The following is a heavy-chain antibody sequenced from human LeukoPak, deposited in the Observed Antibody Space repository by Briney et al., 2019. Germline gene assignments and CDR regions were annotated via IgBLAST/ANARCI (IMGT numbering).Heavy chain of an antibody. J-gene: IGHJ3*02. V-gene: IGHV3-21*01. Sequence: GGSLRLSCAVSGFTVSSNYMSWVRQAPGKGLEWVSSISSSSSYIYYADSVKGRFTISRDNAKNSLYLQMNSLRAEDTAVYYCARDGSSGWYGGDHDAFDIWGQGTMVTVSS. D-gene: IGHD6-19*01. CDR2: ISSSSSYI. CDR1: GFTVSSNY. CDR3: ARDGSSGWYGGDHDAFDI.